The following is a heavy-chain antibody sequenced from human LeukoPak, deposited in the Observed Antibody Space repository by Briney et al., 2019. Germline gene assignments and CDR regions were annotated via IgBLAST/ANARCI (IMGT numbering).Heavy chain of an antibody. CDR3: ARDLMPYDILTGNFDY. J-gene: IGHJ4*02. V-gene: IGHV1-18*01. CDR1: GYTFTSYG. D-gene: IGHD3-9*01. CDR2: ISAYNDNT. Sequence: GASVKVSCKASGYTFTSYGISWVRQAPGQGLEWMGWISAYNDNTNYAQKLQGRVTMTTDTSTSTAYMELRSLRSDDTAVYYCARDLMPYDILTGNFDYWGQGTLVTVSS.